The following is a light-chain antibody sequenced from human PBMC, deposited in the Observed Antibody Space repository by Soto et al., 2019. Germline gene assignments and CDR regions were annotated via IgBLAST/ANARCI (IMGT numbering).Light chain of an antibody. CDR1: QSVSSN. CDR2: GAS. Sequence: VVLTHSPCTLSLSQGERATLSCRASQSVSSNLAWYQQKPGQAPRLLIYGASSRATGIPDRFSGSGSGTDFTLTISRLEPEDFAVYYCQQYGSSLFGQGTRLEIK. V-gene: IGKV3-20*01. J-gene: IGKJ5*01. CDR3: QQYGSSL.